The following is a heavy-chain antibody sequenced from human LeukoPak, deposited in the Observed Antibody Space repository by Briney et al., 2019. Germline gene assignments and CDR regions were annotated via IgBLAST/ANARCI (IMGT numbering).Heavy chain of an antibody. Sequence: SETLSLTCTVSGNSISSYYWSWIRQPPGKGLEWIGYIYYSGSTNYNPSLKSRVTISVDTSKNQFSLKLSSVTAADTAVYYCARGYSGYDLAYYFDYWGQGTLVTVSS. J-gene: IGHJ4*02. V-gene: IGHV4-59*01. CDR1: GNSISSYY. CDR3: ARGYSGYDLAYYFDY. D-gene: IGHD5-12*01. CDR2: IYYSGST.